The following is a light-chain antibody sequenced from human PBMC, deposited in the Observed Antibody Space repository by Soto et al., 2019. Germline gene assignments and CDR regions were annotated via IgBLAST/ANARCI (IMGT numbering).Light chain of an antibody. CDR1: SSDVGAYDF. Sequence: QSVLTQPPSASGSPGQSVTISCTGTSSDVGAYDFVSWYQHHPGKAPKLMIYEVTKRPSGVPDRFSGSKSSNTASLTVSGLQAEDEADYYCTSHAGNYNFPYVFGTGTKVTVL. CDR2: EVT. V-gene: IGLV2-8*01. CDR3: TSHAGNYNFPYV. J-gene: IGLJ1*01.